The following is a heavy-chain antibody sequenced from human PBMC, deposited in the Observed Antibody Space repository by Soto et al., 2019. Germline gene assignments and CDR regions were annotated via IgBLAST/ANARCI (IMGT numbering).Heavy chain of an antibody. CDR1: GYTFTSYA. CDR2: INAGNGNT. J-gene: IGHJ4*02. CDR3: TTDYCISTTCYLNY. Sequence: GASVKVSCKASGYTFTSYAMHWVRQAPGQRLEWMGWINAGNGNTKYSQKFQGRVTITRDTSASTAYMELSSLRSEDTAMYYCTTDYCISTTCYLNYWGQGTLVTVSS. D-gene: IGHD2-2*01. V-gene: IGHV1-3*01.